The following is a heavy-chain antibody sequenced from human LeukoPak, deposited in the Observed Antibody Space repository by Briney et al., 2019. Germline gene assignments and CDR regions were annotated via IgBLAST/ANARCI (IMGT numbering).Heavy chain of an antibody. D-gene: IGHD3-22*01. Sequence: PSETLSLTCTVSGGSISSYYWSWIRQPPGKGLEWIGYIYYSGSTNYNPSLKSRVTISVDTSKNQFSLKLSSVTAADTAVYYCARAQEDSSGYCHYYYYMDVWGKGTTVTVSS. CDR1: GGSISSYY. J-gene: IGHJ6*03. CDR2: IYYSGST. V-gene: IGHV4-59*01. CDR3: ARAQEDSSGYCHYYYYMDV.